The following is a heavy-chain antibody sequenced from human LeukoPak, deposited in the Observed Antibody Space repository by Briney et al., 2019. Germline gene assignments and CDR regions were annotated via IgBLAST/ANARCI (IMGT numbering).Heavy chain of an antibody. D-gene: IGHD5-12*01. CDR1: GFTFSSYG. Sequence: AGGSLRLSCAASGFTFSSYGMHWVRQAPGKGLEWVAVISYDGSNKYYTDSVKGRFTISRDNSKNTLYLQMNSLRAEDTAVYYCAKGGEYSGYRRAFDYWGQGTLVTVSS. CDR2: ISYDGSNK. CDR3: AKGGEYSGYRRAFDY. V-gene: IGHV3-30*18. J-gene: IGHJ4*02.